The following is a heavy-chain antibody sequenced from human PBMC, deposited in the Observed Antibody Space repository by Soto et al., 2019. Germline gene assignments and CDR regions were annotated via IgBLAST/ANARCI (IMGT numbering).Heavy chain of an antibody. CDR1: GGSISSSSYY. CDR2: ISGSGGST. Sequence: PSETLSLTCTVSGGSISSSSYYWGWIRQPPGKGLEWVSAISGSGGSTYYADSVKGRFTISRDNSKNTLYLQMNSLRAEDTAVYYCAKDPNGDYVGAFDSWGQGTLVTVSS. D-gene: IGHD4-17*01. J-gene: IGHJ4*02. V-gene: IGHV3-23*01. CDR3: AKDPNGDYVGAFDS.